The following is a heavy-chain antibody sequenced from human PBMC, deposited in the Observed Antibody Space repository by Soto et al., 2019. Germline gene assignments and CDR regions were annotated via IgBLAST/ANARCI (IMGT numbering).Heavy chain of an antibody. D-gene: IGHD5-12*01. CDR2: IIPILGIA. J-gene: IGHJ4*02. V-gene: IGHV1-69*02. CDR1: GGTFSSYT. Sequence: QVQLVQSGAEVKKPGSSVKVSCKASGGTFSSYTISWVRQAPGQGLEWMGRIIPILGIANYAQKFQGRVTITADKSTSTAYMELSSLRSEDTAVYYCARMGLVATIEEYYFDYWGQGTLVTVSS. CDR3: ARMGLVATIEEYYFDY.